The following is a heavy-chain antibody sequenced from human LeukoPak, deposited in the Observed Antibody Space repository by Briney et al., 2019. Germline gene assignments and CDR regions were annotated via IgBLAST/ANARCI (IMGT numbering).Heavy chain of an antibody. CDR3: ARTGSGSYYNPNFDY. CDR2: IYYSGST. D-gene: IGHD3-10*01. Sequence: SETLSLTCTVSGGSISSYYWSWIRQPPGKGLGWIEYIYYSGSTNYNPSLKSRVTISVDTSKNQFSLKLSSVTAADTAVYYCARTGSGSYYNPNFDYWGQGTLVTVSS. V-gene: IGHV4-59*01. CDR1: GGSISSYY. J-gene: IGHJ4*02.